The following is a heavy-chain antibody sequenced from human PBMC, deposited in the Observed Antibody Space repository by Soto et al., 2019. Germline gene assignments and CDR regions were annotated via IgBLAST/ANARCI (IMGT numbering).Heavy chain of an antibody. V-gene: IGHV3-7*03. J-gene: IGHJ5*02. Sequence: EVQLVESGGGLVQPGGSLRLSCAASGFTFSTYWMSWVRQAPGKGLEWVANIKQDGSEKYYVDSVKGRVTISRDNAKNSLYLQMNSLRAEDTAVYYCARLGYCSSTSCYYGWFDPWGQGTLVTVSS. CDR3: ARLGYCSSTSCYYGWFDP. CDR1: GFTFSTYW. CDR2: IKQDGSEK. D-gene: IGHD2-2*01.